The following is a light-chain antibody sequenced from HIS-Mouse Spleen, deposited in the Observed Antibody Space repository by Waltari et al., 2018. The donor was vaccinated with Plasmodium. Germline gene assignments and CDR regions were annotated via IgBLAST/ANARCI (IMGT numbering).Light chain of an antibody. Sequence: QSALTQPASLSGSPGQSITISCTGNSSDVGSYNLVSWYQQHPGKAPKLMRYEGSKRPCPLYNRVSGSKCSNTTSLTIAGLHAYHEADYYFCSYAGSSTYVFGPGTKVTVL. CDR2: EGS. CDR3: CSYAGSSTYV. CDR1: SSDVGSYNL. J-gene: IGLJ1*01. V-gene: IGLV2-23*01.